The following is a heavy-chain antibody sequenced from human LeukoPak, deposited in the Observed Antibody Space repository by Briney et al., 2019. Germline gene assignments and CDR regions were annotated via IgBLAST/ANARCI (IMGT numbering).Heavy chain of an antibody. Sequence: SETLSLTCTVSGGSISSYYWSWIRQPPGKGLEWIGDIYYSGSTHYNPSLKSRVTISVDTSKNQSSLKLSSVTAADTAVYYCARTEESGYSYRYFGYYYYMDVWGKGTTVTVSS. CDR2: IYYSGST. CDR1: GGSISSYY. D-gene: IGHD5-18*01. J-gene: IGHJ6*03. CDR3: ARTEESGYSYRYFGYYYYMDV. V-gene: IGHV4-59*01.